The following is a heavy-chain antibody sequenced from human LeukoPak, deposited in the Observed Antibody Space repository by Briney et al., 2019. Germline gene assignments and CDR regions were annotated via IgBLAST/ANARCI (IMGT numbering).Heavy chain of an antibody. CDR1: GGSISSSSYY. CDR2: IYYSGST. V-gene: IGHV4-39*07. CDR3: ARGTELGVDY. Sequence: SETLSLTCAVSGGSISSSSYYWGWIRQPPGKGLEWIRSIYYSGSTNYNPSLKSRVTISVDTSKNQFSLKLSSVTAADTAVYYCARGTELGVDYWGQGTLVTVSS. D-gene: IGHD1-26*01. J-gene: IGHJ4*02.